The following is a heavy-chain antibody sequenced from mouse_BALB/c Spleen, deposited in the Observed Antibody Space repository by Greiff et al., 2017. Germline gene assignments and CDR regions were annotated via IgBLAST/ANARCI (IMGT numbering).Heavy chain of an antibody. D-gene: IGHD2-3*01. V-gene: IGHV2-9*02. CDR3: ARPYDGYSPYYFDY. Sequence: VKLMESGPGLVAPSQSLSITCTVSGFSLTSYGVHWVRQPPGKGLEWLGVIWAGGSTNYNSALMSRLSISKDNSKSQVFLKMNSLQTDDTAMYYCARPYDGYSPYYFDYWGQGTTLTVSS. CDR2: IWAGGST. J-gene: IGHJ2*01. CDR1: GFSLTSYG.